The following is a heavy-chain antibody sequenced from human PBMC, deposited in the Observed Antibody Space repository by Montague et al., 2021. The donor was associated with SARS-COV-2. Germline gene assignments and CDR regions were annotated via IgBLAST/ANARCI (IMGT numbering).Heavy chain of an antibody. CDR3: ARGPRITMIVVVITDIWFDP. J-gene: IGHJ5*02. V-gene: IGHV4-34*01. CDR2: INHSGST. D-gene: IGHD3-22*01. CDR1: GGSVSDHY. Sequence: SETLSLTCAVYGGSVSDHYWSWIRQPPGKGLEWIGEINHSGSTNYNPSLKSRVTTSVDTSKNQFSLKLTSVTAADTAVYYCARGPRITMIVVVITDIWFDPWGQGTLVTVSS.